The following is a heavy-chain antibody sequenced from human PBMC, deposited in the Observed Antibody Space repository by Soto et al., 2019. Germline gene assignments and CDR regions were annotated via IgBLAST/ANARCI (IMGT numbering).Heavy chain of an antibody. CDR1: GGSVSSGSYY. CDR3: AREAGYNAFDI. CDR2: IYYSGST. J-gene: IGHJ3*02. Sequence: SETLSLTCTVSGGSVSSGSYYWSWIRQPPGKGLEWIGYIYYSGSTNYNPPLKSRVTISVDTSKNQFSLKLSSVTAADTAVYCCAREAGYNAFDIWGQGTMATVS. V-gene: IGHV4-61*01. D-gene: IGHD5-12*01.